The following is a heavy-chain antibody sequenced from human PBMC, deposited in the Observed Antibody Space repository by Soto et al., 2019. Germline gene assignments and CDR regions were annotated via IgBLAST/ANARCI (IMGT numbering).Heavy chain of an antibody. J-gene: IGHJ4*02. CDR1: GGTFSSYT. D-gene: IGHD2-21*02. V-gene: IGHV1-69*02. CDR3: ARVGSYCGGDCYSF. Sequence: QVQLVQSGAEVKKPGSSVKVSCKASGGTFSSYTISWVRQAPGQGLEWMGRIIPILGIANYAQKFQGRVTITADKPTSTAYMELSSLRSEDTAVYYCARVGSYCGGDCYSFWGQGTLVTVSS. CDR2: IIPILGIA.